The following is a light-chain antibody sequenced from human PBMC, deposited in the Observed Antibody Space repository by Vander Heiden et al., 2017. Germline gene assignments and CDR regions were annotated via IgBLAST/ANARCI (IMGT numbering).Light chain of an antibody. CDR3: HQSSSVPYS. CDR2: YAS. J-gene: IGKJ2*01. Sequence: EIVLTQSPDFQSVAPQEKVTITCRASENIGRSLHWYQQKPGQSPKLLIKYASQSFSGVPPRFSGGGSGTDFTLTINSLEAEDAATYYCHQSSSVPYSFGQGTKLDIK. CDR1: ENIGRS. V-gene: IGKV6-21*01.